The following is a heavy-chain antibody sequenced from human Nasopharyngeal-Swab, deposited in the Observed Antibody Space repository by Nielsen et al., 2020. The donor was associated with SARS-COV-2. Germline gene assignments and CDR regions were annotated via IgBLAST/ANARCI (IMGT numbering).Heavy chain of an antibody. Sequence: VRQAPGKGLEWVSSISSSSSYIYYADSVKGRFTISRDNAKNTLYLQMNSLRAEDTAVYCCARDPNYYDSSGYLDYWGQGTLVTVSS. V-gene: IGHV3-21*01. CDR3: ARDPNYYDSSGYLDY. J-gene: IGHJ4*02. CDR2: ISSSSSYI. D-gene: IGHD3-22*01.